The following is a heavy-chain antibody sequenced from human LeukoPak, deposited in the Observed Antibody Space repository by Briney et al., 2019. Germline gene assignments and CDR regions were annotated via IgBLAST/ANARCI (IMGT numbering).Heavy chain of an antibody. CDR2: ISYDGSNK. CDR1: GLTFSSYG. Sequence: GGSLRLSCAASGLTFSSYGMHWVRQAPGKGLGWVAVISYDGSNKYYADSVKGRFTISRDNSKNTLYLQMNSLRAEDTAVYYCARGGVIYHGMDVWGQGTTVTVSS. V-gene: IGHV3-30*03. D-gene: IGHD3-10*01. J-gene: IGHJ6*02. CDR3: ARGGVIYHGMDV.